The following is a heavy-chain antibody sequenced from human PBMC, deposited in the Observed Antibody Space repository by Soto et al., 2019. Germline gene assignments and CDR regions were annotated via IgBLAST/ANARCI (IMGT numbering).Heavy chain of an antibody. CDR3: ARVYYDFWSGYFAWFDP. J-gene: IGHJ5*02. CDR2: IYYSGST. V-gene: IGHV4-31*03. CDR1: GGSISSGGYY. Sequence: QVQLQESGPGLVKPSQTLSLTCTVSGGSISSGGYYWSWIRQHPGKGREWIGYIYYSGSTYYTPSLTSRVTISVDTSKNQFSLKLSSVTAADTAVYYCARVYYDFWSGYFAWFDPWGQGTLVTVSS. D-gene: IGHD3-3*01.